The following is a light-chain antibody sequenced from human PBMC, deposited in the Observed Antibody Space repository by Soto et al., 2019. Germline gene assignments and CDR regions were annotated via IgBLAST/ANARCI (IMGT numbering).Light chain of an antibody. J-gene: IGKJ1*01. CDR3: LQYKNYPRT. V-gene: IGKV1-17*01. CDR1: RGIRND. CDR2: AAS. Sequence: DIQMTQSPSSLSASAGDRVTITCRASRGIRNDLAWYQQKPGKAPKRLIYAASTLESGVPPRFSGSGSGTEFTIKISSLQPEDFATYYCLQYKNYPRTFGQGTRVEIK.